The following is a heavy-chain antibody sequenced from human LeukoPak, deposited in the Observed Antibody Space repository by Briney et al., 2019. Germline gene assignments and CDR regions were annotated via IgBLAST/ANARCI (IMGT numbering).Heavy chain of an antibody. CDR1: GFTFSSYS. Sequence: AGGSLRLSCAASGFTFSSYSMNWVRQAPGKGLEWVSSISSSSSYIYYADSVKGRFTISRDNAKNSLYLQMNSLRAEDTAVYYCARGDYCDSSGYFDYWGQGTLVTVSS. D-gene: IGHD3-22*01. V-gene: IGHV3-21*01. CDR3: ARGDYCDSSGYFDY. CDR2: ISSSSSYI. J-gene: IGHJ4*02.